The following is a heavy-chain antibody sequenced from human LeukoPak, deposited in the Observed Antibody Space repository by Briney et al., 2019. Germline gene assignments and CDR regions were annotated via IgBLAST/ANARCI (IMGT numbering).Heavy chain of an antibody. V-gene: IGHV1-24*01. CDR1: GYTLTELS. CDR2: FDPEDGET. J-gene: IGHJ4*02. CDR3: ATDPGRVRIAVA. Sequence: GASVKVSCKVSGYTLTELSMHWVRQAPGKGLEWMGGFDPEDGETIYAQKFQGRVTMTEDTSTDTAYMELSSLRSEDTAVYYCATDPGRVRIAVAWGQGTLVTVSS. D-gene: IGHD6-19*01.